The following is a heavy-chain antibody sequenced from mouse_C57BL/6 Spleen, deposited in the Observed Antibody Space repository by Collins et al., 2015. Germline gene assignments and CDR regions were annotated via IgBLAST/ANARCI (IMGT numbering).Heavy chain of an antibody. Sequence: GKQSHGKSLEWIGDINPNNGGTSYNQKFKGKATLTVDKSSSTAYMELRSLTSEDSAVYYCAREGDDGYYLPFAYWGQGTLVTVSA. CDR3: AREGDDGYYLPFAY. J-gene: IGHJ3*01. D-gene: IGHD2-3*01. CDR2: INPNNGGT. V-gene: IGHV1-26*01.